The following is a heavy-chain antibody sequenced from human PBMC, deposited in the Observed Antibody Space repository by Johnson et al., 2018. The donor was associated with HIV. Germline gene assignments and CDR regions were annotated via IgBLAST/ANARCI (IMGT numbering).Heavy chain of an antibody. Sequence: VQLVESGGGLVQPGRSLRLSCAASGFTFDDYAMHWVRQAPGKRPVWVARIYNDGSRTTYADSVRGRFTISRDNAKYTVDLQMNSLRVEDTAVYYCAKGDCGGDTCAGYVPFDLWGQGTLVTVSS. D-gene: IGHD2-21*01. CDR3: AKGDCGGDTCAGYVPFDL. CDR2: IYNDGSRT. J-gene: IGHJ3*01. CDR1: GFTFDDYA. V-gene: IGHV3-74*03.